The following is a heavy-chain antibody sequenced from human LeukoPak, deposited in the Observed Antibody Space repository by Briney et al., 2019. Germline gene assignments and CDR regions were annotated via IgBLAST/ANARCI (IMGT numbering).Heavy chain of an antibody. J-gene: IGHJ3*02. CDR2: IYYTGSI. CDR3: ARHRSGYDILSGYFQSPLAAFDI. V-gene: IGHV4-59*08. Sequence: SETLSLTCTVSGGSISSYYWSWIRQPPGKGLEWIGYIYYTGSINYNPSLKSRVTISVDTSGNQFSLMLSSVTAADTAVYYCARHRSGYDILSGYFQSPLAAFDIWGQGTVVTVSS. D-gene: IGHD3-9*01. CDR1: GGSISSYY.